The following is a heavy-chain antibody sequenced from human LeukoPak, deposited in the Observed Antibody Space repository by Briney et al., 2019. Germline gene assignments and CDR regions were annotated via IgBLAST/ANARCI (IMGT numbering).Heavy chain of an antibody. CDR2: IYYSGST. CDR3: VRLDPDQTRDYFDY. Sequence: SETLSLTCTVSGGSISSSSYYWGWIRQPPGKGLEWIGSIYYSGSTYYNPSLKSRVTISVDTSKNQFSLKLSSVTAADTAVYYCVRLDPDQTRDYFDYWGQGTLVTVSS. CDR1: GGSISSSSYY. J-gene: IGHJ4*02. V-gene: IGHV4-39*01.